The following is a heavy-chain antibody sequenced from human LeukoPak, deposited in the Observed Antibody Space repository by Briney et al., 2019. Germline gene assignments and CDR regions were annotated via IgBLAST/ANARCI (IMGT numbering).Heavy chain of an antibody. Sequence: PSETLSLTCTVSGGSNSNYYWTWIRQPPGKGLEWIGYIYYSGSTNYNPSLRSRVTISVDTSKNQLSLKVSSVTAADTAVYYCARAGRNWDNGYQFDYWGQGILVTVSS. D-gene: IGHD1/OR15-1a*01. CDR1: GGSNSNYY. V-gene: IGHV4-59*12. CDR2: IYYSGST. CDR3: ARAGRNWDNGYQFDY. J-gene: IGHJ4*02.